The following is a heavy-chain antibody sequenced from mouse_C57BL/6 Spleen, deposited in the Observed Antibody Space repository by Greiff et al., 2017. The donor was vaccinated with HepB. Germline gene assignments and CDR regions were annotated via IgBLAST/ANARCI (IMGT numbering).Heavy chain of an antibody. CDR2: IYPRDGST. J-gene: IGHJ4*01. V-gene: IGHV1-85*01. CDR1: GYTFTSYD. Sequence: QVQLQQSGPELVKPGASVKLSCKASGYTFTSYDINWVKQRPGQGLEWIGWIYPRDGSTKYNEKFKGKATLTVDTSSSTAYMELHSLTSEDSAVYFCARSNDYDGYYAMDYWGQGTSVTVSS. D-gene: IGHD2-4*01. CDR3: ARSNDYDGYYAMDY.